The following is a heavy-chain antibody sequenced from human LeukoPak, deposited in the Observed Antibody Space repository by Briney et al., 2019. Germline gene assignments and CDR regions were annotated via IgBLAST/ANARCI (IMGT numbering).Heavy chain of an antibody. CDR2: ISSSSSYI. Sequence: PGGSLRLSCAASGFTFSSYSMNWLRQAPGKGLEWVSSISSSSSYIYYADSVKGRFTISRDNAKNSLYLQMNSLRAEDTAVYYCARDDPLLHYFDYWGQGTLVTVSS. CDR1: GFTFSSYS. V-gene: IGHV3-21*01. J-gene: IGHJ4*02. CDR3: ARDDPLLHYFDY. D-gene: IGHD2-15*01.